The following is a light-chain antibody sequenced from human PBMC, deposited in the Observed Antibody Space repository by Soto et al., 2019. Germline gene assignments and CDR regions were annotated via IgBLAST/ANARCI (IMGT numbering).Light chain of an antibody. CDR1: SSGVGGYNF. J-gene: IGLJ1*01. V-gene: IGLV2-14*03. CDR3: CSYTSSSTHV. Sequence: QSALTQPASVSGSLGQSITIPCTGTSSGVGGYNFVSWYQQHPGKVPKLMIFDVNRRPSGVSDHCSGSKSGNTASLTISGLQAEDQGDYCLCSYTSSSTHVFGSGTKLTLL. CDR2: DVN.